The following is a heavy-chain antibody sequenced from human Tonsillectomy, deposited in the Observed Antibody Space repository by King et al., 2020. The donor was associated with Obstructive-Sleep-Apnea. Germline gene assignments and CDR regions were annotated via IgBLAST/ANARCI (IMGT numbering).Heavy chain of an antibody. CDR1: GGSISNGGYS. J-gene: IGHJ4*02. CDR2: IYHSGST. D-gene: IGHD5-18*01. CDR3: ASSGYTYALDY. Sequence: MQLQESGSGLVKPSQTLSLTCTVSGGSISNGGYSWCWIRQPPGKGLEWIGYIYHSGSTYYNPSLTSRVIISVDTSKNQFSLKLTSVTAADTAVYYCASSGYTYALDYWGQGTLVTVSS. V-gene: IGHV4-30-2*01.